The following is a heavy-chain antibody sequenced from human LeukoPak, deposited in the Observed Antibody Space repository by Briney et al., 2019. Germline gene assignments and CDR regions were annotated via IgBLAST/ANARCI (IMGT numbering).Heavy chain of an antibody. Sequence: ASVKVSCKASGYTFTSYGIGWVRQAPGQGLEWMGWISAYNGNTNYAQKLQGRVTMTTDTSTSTAYMELRSLRSDDTAVYYCARADHYYYYMDVWGKGTTVTISS. CDR3: ARADHYYYYMDV. J-gene: IGHJ6*03. CDR2: ISAYNGNT. V-gene: IGHV1-18*01. CDR1: GYTFTSYG.